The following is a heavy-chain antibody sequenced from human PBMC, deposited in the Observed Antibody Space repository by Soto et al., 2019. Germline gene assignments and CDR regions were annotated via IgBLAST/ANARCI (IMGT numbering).Heavy chain of an antibody. Sequence: PGGSLRLSCAASGFTFNNYWMSWVRQAPGKGLEWVANIKQDGSEKYYVDSVKGRFTISRDNAKNSLYPQMNSLRAEDTAVYYCAKNNRYCSSTNCFVFDYWGQGTLVTVSS. V-gene: IGHV3-7*01. CDR3: AKNNRYCSSTNCFVFDY. CDR2: IKQDGSEK. J-gene: IGHJ4*02. CDR1: GFTFNNYW. D-gene: IGHD2-2*01.